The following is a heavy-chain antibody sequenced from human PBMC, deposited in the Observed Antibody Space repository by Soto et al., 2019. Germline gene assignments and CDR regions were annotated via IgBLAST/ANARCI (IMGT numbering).Heavy chain of an antibody. CDR2: VSHDGRNT. J-gene: IGHJ4*02. V-gene: IGHV3-30*18. Sequence: VQLVESGGGVVQPGRSLRLSCAASGFTFSDYAMHWVRQAPGKGLEWVAVVSHDGRNTHYADSVKGRFTISTDSSKSTVTLERTSLRAEDTAVYYWAKGGRQWLVTADFNYWGQGALVTVSS. CDR1: GFTFSDYA. CDR3: AKGGRQWLVTADFNY. D-gene: IGHD6-19*01.